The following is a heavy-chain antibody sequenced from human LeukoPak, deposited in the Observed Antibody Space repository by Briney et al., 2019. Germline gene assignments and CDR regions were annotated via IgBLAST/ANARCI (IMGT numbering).Heavy chain of an antibody. Sequence: GASVKVSCKASGYTFTCYYMHWVRQAPGQGLEWMGWINPNSGGTNYAQKLQGRVTMTTDTSTSTAYMELRSLRSDDTAVYYCARVEMGTIFGVVKYYFDYWGQGTLVTVSS. CDR3: ARVEMGTIFGVVKYYFDY. J-gene: IGHJ4*02. V-gene: IGHV1-2*02. CDR2: INPNSGGT. D-gene: IGHD3-3*01. CDR1: GYTFTCYY.